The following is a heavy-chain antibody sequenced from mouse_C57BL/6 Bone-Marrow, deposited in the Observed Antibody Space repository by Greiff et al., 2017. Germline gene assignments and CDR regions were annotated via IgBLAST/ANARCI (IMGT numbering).Heavy chain of an antibody. D-gene: IGHD1-1*01. CDR2: ISDGGSYT. Sequence: EVQLVESGGGLVKPGGSLKLSCAASGFTFSSYAMSWVRQTPEKRLEWVATISDGGSYTYYPDNVKGRFTISRDNAKNNLYLQMSHLKSEDTAMYYCARGYYGSSYWYFDVWGTGTTVTVSS. J-gene: IGHJ1*03. CDR3: ARGYYGSSYWYFDV. V-gene: IGHV5-4*01. CDR1: GFTFSSYA.